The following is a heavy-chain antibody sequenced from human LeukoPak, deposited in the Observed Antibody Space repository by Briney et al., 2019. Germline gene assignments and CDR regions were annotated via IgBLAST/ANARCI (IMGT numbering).Heavy chain of an antibody. V-gene: IGHV4-34*01. J-gene: IGHJ4*02. CDR3: ARVRYDFWSGYAATPKYYFDY. CDR2: INHSGST. D-gene: IGHD3-3*01. Sequence: SETLSLTCAVYGGSFSGYYWSWIRQPPGKGLEWIGEINHSGSTNYNPSLKSRVTISVDTSKNQFSLKLSSVTAADTAVYYCARVRYDFWSGYAATPKYYFDYWGQGTLVTVSS. CDR1: GGSFSGYY.